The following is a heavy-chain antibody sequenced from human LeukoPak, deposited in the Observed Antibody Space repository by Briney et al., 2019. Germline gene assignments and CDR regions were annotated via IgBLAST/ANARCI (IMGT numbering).Heavy chain of an antibody. J-gene: IGHJ4*02. Sequence: GGSLRLSCAASGFTFSSYSMNWVRQAPGKGLEWVSSISSSSSYIYYADSVKGRFTISRDNAKSSLSPQMNSLRAEDTAVYYCARGHSNYGDYFDYWGQGTLVTVSS. CDR3: ARGHSNYGDYFDY. V-gene: IGHV3-21*01. CDR2: ISSSSSYI. D-gene: IGHD4-11*01. CDR1: GFTFSSYS.